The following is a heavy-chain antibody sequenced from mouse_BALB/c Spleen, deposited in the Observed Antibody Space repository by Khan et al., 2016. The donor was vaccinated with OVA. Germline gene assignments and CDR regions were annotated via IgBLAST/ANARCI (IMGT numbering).Heavy chain of an antibody. V-gene: IGHV1S137*01. D-gene: IGHD1-3*01. CDR2: ISTYYGDA. J-gene: IGHJ3*01. CDR3: GRGSGNSRFAY. CDR1: GYTFTDYA. Sequence: QVQLQQSGAELVRPGVSVKISCKGSGYTFTDYAMHWVKQSHAKSLEWIGVISTYYGDADYNQKFKGKATITVDNSSSTAYMELARLTSEDSAIYDCGRGSGNSRFAYWGQGTLGTVSA.